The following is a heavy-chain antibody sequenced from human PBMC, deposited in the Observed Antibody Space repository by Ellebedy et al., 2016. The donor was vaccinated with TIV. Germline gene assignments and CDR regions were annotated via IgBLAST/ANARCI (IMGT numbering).Heavy chain of an antibody. CDR2: ISSSSSYI. Sequence: GGSLRLSXAASGFTFSSYAMSWVRQAPGKGLEWVSSISSSSSYIYYADSVKGRFTISRENAKNTLYLQMNSLRAEDTAVYYCASGWGRYYYYYYYYMDIWGKGTTVTVSS. CDR1: GFTFSSYA. J-gene: IGHJ6*03. D-gene: IGHD3-10*01. CDR3: ASGWGRYYYYYYYYMDI. V-gene: IGHV3-21*01.